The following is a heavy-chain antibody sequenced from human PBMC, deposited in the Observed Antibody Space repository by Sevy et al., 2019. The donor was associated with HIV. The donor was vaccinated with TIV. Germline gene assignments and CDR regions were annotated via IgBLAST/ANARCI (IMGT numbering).Heavy chain of an antibody. CDR2: INHSGST. D-gene: IGHD2-2*01. CDR3: VRHCSSTSCSHAFDI. J-gene: IGHJ3*02. CDR1: GGSFSGYY. V-gene: IGHV4-34*01. Sequence: SETLSLTCAVYGGSFSGYYWSWIRQPPGKGLEWIGEINHSGSTNYNPSLKSRVTISVDTSKNQFSLKLSSVTAADTAAYYCVRHCSSTSCSHAFDIWGQGTMVTVSS.